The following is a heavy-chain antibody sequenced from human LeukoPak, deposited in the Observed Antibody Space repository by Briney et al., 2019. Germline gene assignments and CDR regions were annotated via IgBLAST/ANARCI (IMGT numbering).Heavy chain of an antibody. D-gene: IGHD5-12*01. CDR1: GFTFSSYA. CDR3: AKGLRAHGFDL. J-gene: IGHJ5*02. V-gene: IGHV3-23*01. CDR2: ISNSGGFT. Sequence: GGSLRLSCAASGFTFSSYAMSWVRQAPGEGLEWVSAISNSGGFTYYADSVKGRFTISRDNSRNTLYLQMNSLRAEDTAVYYCAKGLRAHGFDLWGQGTLVAVSS.